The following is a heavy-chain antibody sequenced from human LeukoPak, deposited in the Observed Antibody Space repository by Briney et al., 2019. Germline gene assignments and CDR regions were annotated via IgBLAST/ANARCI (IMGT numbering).Heavy chain of an antibody. CDR2: IYYSGST. J-gene: IGHJ4*02. D-gene: IGHD2-15*01. CDR1: GGSISSYY. Sequence: SETLSLTCTVSGGSISSYYWSWIRQPPGKGLEWIGSIYYSGSTYYNPSLESRVTISVDTSKNQFSLKLSSVTAADTAVYYCAGGGTPFDYWGQGTLVTVSS. V-gene: IGHV4-59*05. CDR3: AGGGTPFDY.